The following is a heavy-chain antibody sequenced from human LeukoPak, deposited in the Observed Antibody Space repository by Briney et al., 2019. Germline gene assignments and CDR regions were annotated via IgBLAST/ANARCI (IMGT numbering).Heavy chain of an antibody. CDR2: ISSSSSYI. CDR3: AKRDSSGLNPDY. Sequence: GGSLRLSCAASRFTFSRYGMHWVRQAPGKGLEWVSSISSSSSYIYYADSVKGRFTISRDNAKNSLYLQMNSLRAEDTAVYYCAKRDSSGLNPDYWGQGTLVTVSS. V-gene: IGHV3-21*01. D-gene: IGHD3-22*01. J-gene: IGHJ4*02. CDR1: RFTFSRYG.